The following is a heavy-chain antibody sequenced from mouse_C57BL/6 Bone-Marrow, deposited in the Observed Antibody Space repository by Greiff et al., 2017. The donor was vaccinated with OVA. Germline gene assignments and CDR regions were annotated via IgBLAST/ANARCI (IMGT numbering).Heavy chain of an antibody. J-gene: IGHJ3*01. CDR1: GYSITSGYY. D-gene: IGHD1-1*01. CDR2: ISYDGSN. V-gene: IGHV3-6*01. Sequence: EVKLQESGPGLVKPSQSLSLTCSVTGYSITSGYYWNWIRQFPGNKLEWMGYISYDGSNNYNPSLKNRISITRDTSKNQFFLKLNSVTTEDTATYYCARGGMYYGSSAWFAYWGQGTLVTVSA. CDR3: ARGGMYYGSSAWFAY.